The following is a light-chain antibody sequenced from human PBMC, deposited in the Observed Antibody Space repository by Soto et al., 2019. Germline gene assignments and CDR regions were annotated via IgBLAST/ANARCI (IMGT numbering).Light chain of an antibody. V-gene: IGKV3-20*01. Sequence: EMGLTQSPGTLSLSPGERATLSCRASQSVSSSYLAWYQQKPGQAPRLLIYGASSRATGIPDRFSGSGSGTDFTLTISRLEPEDFAVYYCQQYGSSLYSFGQGTKLEIK. CDR1: QSVSSSY. CDR2: GAS. J-gene: IGKJ2*01. CDR3: QQYGSSLYS.